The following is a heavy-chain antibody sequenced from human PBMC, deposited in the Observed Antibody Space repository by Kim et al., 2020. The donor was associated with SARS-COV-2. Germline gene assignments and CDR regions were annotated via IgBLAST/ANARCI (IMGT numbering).Heavy chain of an antibody. J-gene: IGHJ4*02. CDR1: GFTFSSYG. V-gene: IGHV3-30*18. CDR2: ISYDGSNK. CDR3: AKEPQSLDSSVYYPTPFDY. Sequence: GGSLRLSCAASGFTFSSYGMHWVRQAPGKGLECVAVISYDGSNKYYADSVKGRFTISRDNSKNTLYLQMNSLRAEDTAVYYCAKEPQSLDSSVYYPTPFDYWGQGTLVTVSS. D-gene: IGHD3-22*01.